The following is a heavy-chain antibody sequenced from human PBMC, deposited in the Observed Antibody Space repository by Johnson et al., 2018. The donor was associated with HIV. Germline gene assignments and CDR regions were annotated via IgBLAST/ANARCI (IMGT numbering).Heavy chain of an antibody. CDR1: GFTFSSYA. Sequence: QVQLVESGGGVVQPGRSLRLSCAASGFTFSSYAMHWVRQAPGKGLEWVAVISYDGSNKYYADSVKGRFTISRDNAKNSLYLQVNSLRAEDMTVYYCAKTAAADAFDIWGQGTMVTVSS. CDR3: AKTAAADAFDI. D-gene: IGHD2-2*01. V-gene: IGHV3-30-3*02. CDR2: ISYDGSNK. J-gene: IGHJ3*02.